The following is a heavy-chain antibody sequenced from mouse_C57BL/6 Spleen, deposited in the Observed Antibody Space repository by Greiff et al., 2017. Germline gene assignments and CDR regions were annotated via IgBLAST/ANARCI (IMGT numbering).Heavy chain of an antibody. Sequence: QVTLKVSGPGILQSSQTLSLTCSFSGFSLSTSGMGVSWIRQPSGKGLEWLAHIYWDADKRSNPSLKSRLTISKDTSRNQVFLKITSVDTADTATYYCARSAYDYDGGRAYYAMDYWGQGTSVTVSS. CDR1: GFSLSTSGMG. V-gene: IGHV8-12*01. J-gene: IGHJ4*01. D-gene: IGHD2-4*01. CDR3: ARSAYDYDGGRAYYAMDY. CDR2: IYWDADK.